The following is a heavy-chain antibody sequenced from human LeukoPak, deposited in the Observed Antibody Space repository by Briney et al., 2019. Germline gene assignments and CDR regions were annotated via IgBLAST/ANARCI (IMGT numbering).Heavy chain of an antibody. CDR2: IYYSGST. V-gene: IGHV4-59*01. Sequence: PSETLSLTCTVSGGSISSYYWSWIRQPPGKGLEWIGYIYYSGSTNYNPSLKSRVTISVDTSKNQLSLKLSPVTAADTAVYYCARGNGCSSTSCYTYYYYYYMDVWGKGTTVTVSS. J-gene: IGHJ6*03. CDR1: GGSISSYY. D-gene: IGHD2-2*02. CDR3: ARGNGCSSTSCYTYYYYYYMDV.